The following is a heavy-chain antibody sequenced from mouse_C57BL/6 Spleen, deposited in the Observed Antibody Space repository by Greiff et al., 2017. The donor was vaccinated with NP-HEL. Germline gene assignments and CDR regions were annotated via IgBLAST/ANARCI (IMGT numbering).Heavy chain of an antibody. D-gene: IGHD4-1*02. Sequence: DVHLVESGGGLVQPGGSLKLSCAASGFTFSDYYMYWVRQTPEKRLEWVAYISNGGGSTYYPDTVKGRFTISRDNAKNTLYLQMSRLKSEDTAMYYCARPSTGRYFDVWGTGTTVTVSS. J-gene: IGHJ1*03. CDR3: ARPSTGRYFDV. CDR1: GFTFSDYY. V-gene: IGHV5-12*01. CDR2: ISNGGGST.